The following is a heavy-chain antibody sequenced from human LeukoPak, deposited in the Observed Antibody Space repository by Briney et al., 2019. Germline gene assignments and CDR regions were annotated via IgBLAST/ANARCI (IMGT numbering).Heavy chain of an antibody. CDR1: GYTLTSYG. D-gene: IGHD3-10*01. CDR3: ARVVTMVRGKLKDFDY. V-gene: IGHV1-18*01. J-gene: IGHJ4*02. Sequence: ASVKVSCKASGYTLTSYGISWVRQAPGQGLEWMGWVSAYNGNTNYAQKLQGRVTMTTDTSTSTAYMELRSLRSDDTAVYYCARVVTMVRGKLKDFDYWGQGTLVTVSS. CDR2: VSAYNGNT.